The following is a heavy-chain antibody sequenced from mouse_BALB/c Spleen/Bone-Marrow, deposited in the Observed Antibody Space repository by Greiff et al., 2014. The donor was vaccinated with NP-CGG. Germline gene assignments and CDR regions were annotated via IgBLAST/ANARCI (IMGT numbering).Heavy chain of an antibody. CDR1: GFSLTSYG. CDR2: IWAGGST. D-gene: IGHD2-10*01. J-gene: IGHJ4*01. Sequence: QVQLKESGPGLVAPSQSLSITCTVSGFSLTSYGVHWVRQPPGKGLEWLGVIWAGGSTNYNSALMSRLSISKDNSKSQVFLKMNSLQTDDTAMYYCAREAYYGNSRDYAMDYWGQGTSVTVSS. V-gene: IGHV2-9*02. CDR3: AREAYYGNSRDYAMDY.